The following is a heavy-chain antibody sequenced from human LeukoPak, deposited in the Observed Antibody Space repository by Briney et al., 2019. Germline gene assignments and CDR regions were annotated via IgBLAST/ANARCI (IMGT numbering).Heavy chain of an antibody. J-gene: IGHJ4*02. CDR3: ARSRDGYNFVFYYFDY. D-gene: IGHD5-24*01. CDR1: GGTFSSYT. CDR2: IIPILGIA. V-gene: IGHV1-69*02. Sequence: SVKVSCKASGGTFSSYTISWVRQAPGQGLEWMGRIIPILGIANYAQKFQGRVTITADKSTSTAYMELSSLRSEDTAVYYCARSRDGYNFVFYYFDYWGQGTLVTVSS.